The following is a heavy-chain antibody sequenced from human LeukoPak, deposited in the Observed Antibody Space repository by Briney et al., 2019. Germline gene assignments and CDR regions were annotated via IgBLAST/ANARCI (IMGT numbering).Heavy chain of an antibody. CDR3: ARDRRPITMVRGVILNAFDI. J-gene: IGHJ3*02. Sequence: PGGSLRLSCAASGVTFSSYSMNWVRQAPGKGLEWVSYISSSSTIYYADAVTGRFTISRENAKNSLYLQMNSLRAEDTAVYYCARDRRPITMVRGVILNAFDIWGQGTMVTVSS. D-gene: IGHD3-10*01. V-gene: IGHV3-48*04. CDR1: GVTFSSYS. CDR2: ISSSSTI.